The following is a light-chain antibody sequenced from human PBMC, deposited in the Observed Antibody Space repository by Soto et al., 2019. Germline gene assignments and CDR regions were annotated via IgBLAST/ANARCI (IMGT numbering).Light chain of an antibody. V-gene: IGLV2-14*01. CDR2: EVS. CDR1: SSDVGGYNY. J-gene: IGLJ2*01. Sequence: QSALTQPASVSGSPGQSITLSCTGTSSDVGGYNYVSWYQQHPGKAPKLMIYEVSNRPSGVSNRFSGSKSGNTASLTISGLQAEDEADYYGSSYTSSSTPVVFGGGTKLTVL. CDR3: SSYTSSSTPVV.